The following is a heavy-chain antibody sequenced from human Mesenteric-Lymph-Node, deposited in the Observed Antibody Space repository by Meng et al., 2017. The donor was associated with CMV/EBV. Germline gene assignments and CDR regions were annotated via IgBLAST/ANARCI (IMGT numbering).Heavy chain of an antibody. CDR3: ARIHSSWHRDS. V-gene: IGHV3-7*01. J-gene: IGHJ4*02. CDR1: GFTFSNYW. D-gene: IGHD5-18*01. Sequence: GESLKISCAASGFTFSNYWMSWVRQAPGKGLEWVANIKEDGSAKYYVDSVKGRFTISRDNAENSLYLQMNSLRAEDTAVYYCARIHSSWHRDSWGQGTLVTVSS. CDR2: IKEDGSAK.